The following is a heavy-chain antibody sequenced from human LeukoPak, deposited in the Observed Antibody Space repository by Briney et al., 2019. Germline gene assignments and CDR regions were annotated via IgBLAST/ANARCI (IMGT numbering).Heavy chain of an antibody. CDR1: GFSISSYA. Sequence: PGGSLRLSCAASGFSISSYALHWVRQAPGKGLQYVSGISNGGSIDYANSVKGRFTISRDNSKNTLYLQMGSLRPADMAVYCCAIDLSYGSCFDYWGQGILVTVSS. V-gene: IGHV3-64*01. CDR2: ISNGGSI. D-gene: IGHD5-18*01. J-gene: IGHJ4*02. CDR3: AIDLSYGSCFDY.